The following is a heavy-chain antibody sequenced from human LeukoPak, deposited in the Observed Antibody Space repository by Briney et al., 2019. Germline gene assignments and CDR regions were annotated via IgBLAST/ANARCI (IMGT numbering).Heavy chain of an antibody. D-gene: IGHD2-15*01. CDR2: KWYDGSNK. CDR3: AREGCSGGSCYEYFQH. J-gene: IGHJ1*01. V-gene: IGHV3-33*01. Sequence: PGGSLRLSCAASGFTFSSYGMHWVRQAPGKGLEWVAVKWYDGSNKYYADSVKGRFTISRDNSKNTLYLQMNSLRAVDTAVYYCAREGCSGGSCYEYFQHWGQGTLVTVSS. CDR1: GFTFSSYG.